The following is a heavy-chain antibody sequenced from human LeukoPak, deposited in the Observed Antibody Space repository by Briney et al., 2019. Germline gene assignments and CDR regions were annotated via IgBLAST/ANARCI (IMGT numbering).Heavy chain of an antibody. J-gene: IGHJ4*02. Sequence: SETLSLTCTVSGGSISSYYWSWIRQPPGKGLEWIGYIYYSGNTNYNPSLKSRVTISVDTSKNQFSLKLSSVTAADTAVYYCARLYSSGWSKKLDYWGQGTLVTVSS. CDR3: ARLYSSGWSKKLDY. D-gene: IGHD6-19*01. CDR2: IYYSGNT. V-gene: IGHV4-59*08. CDR1: GGSISSYY.